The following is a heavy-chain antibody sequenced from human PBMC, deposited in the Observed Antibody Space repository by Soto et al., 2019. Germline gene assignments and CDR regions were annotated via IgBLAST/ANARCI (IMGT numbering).Heavy chain of an antibody. CDR1: GFTFSDHY. CDR2: VRNKARSSTT. D-gene: IGHD2-15*01. Sequence: DVQLVESGGGLVQPGGSLRLSCAASGFTFSDHYMDWVRQAPGKGLKWVGRVRNKARSSTTEYAASVKGRFTISRDDSKNSLYLEMNSLKTEDTAVYYCARGHCSSVGCYCGLHWGQGTLVTVSS. CDR3: ARGHCSSVGCYCGLH. J-gene: IGHJ4*02. V-gene: IGHV3-72*01.